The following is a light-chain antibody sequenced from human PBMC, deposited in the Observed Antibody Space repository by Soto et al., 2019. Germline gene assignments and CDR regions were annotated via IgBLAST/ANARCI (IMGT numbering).Light chain of an antibody. V-gene: IGKV3-20*01. J-gene: IGKJ5*01. CDR1: QSITSNY. CDR3: QQYSSSPIT. Sequence: IVLTQSPGTLSLSPGERATLSCRASQSITSNYLAWYQQKPGQAPRLLIYVASYRATGIPDRFSGGGSGTDFSLTISRLDPEDFAVYYCQQYSSSPITFGQGTRLEIK. CDR2: VAS.